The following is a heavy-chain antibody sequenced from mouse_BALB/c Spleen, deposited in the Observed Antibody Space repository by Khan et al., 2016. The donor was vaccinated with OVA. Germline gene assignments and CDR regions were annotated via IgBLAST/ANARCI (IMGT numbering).Heavy chain of an antibody. V-gene: IGHV14-3*02. Sequence: VQLKESGAEFVKPGASVKLSCTASGFNIKDTYIHWVKQRPEQGLEWIGRIDPANDKTNYDPKFQGKATITAATSSNTAYLHLSSLTSEDTVVYYCTHSLLLYAMDYWGKGTSVTVSS. J-gene: IGHJ4*01. CDR2: IDPANDKT. CDR1: GFNIKDTY. CDR3: THSLLLYAMDY. D-gene: IGHD1-2*01.